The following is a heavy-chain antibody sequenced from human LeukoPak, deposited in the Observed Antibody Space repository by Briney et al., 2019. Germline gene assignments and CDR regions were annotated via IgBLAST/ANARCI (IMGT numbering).Heavy chain of an antibody. CDR1: GFTVSSNY. V-gene: IGHV3-53*01. D-gene: IGHD2-2*02. Sequence: GGSLRLSCAASGFTVSSNYMSWVRQAPGKGLEWVSVIYSGGKTYSADSVKGRFTISRDNSKNTLYLQMNSLRAEDTAVYYCAKGYSDAFDIWGQGTMVTVSS. J-gene: IGHJ3*02. CDR3: AKGYSDAFDI. CDR2: IYSGGKT.